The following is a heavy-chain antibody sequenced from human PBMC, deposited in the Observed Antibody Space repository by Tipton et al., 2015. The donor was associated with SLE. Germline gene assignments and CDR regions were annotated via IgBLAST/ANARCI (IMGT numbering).Heavy chain of an antibody. Sequence: SLRLSCAASGFTFSTYWMHWVRQAPGKGLEWVGFIRSKAYGGTTEYAASVKGRFTISRDDSKSIAYLQMNSLKTEDTAVYYCTRDPLGVPDYWGQGTLVTVSS. CDR3: TRDPLGVPDY. CDR2: IRSKAYGGTT. V-gene: IGHV3-49*04. CDR1: GFTFSTYW. J-gene: IGHJ4*02. D-gene: IGHD3-16*01.